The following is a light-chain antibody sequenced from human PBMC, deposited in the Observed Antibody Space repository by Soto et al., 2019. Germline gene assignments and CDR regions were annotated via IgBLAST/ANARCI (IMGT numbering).Light chain of an antibody. V-gene: IGKV3D-15*01. CDR1: QSVNFY. CDR3: QQYNNWPRT. J-gene: IGKJ1*01. CDR2: DAS. Sequence: EIVVTQSPGTLSLSPGERATLSCRASQSVNFYLAWYQQKPGQAPRLLISDASSRATDVPDRFSGSGSGTEFTLTISSLQSEDFAVYYCQQYNNWPRTFGQGTKVDIK.